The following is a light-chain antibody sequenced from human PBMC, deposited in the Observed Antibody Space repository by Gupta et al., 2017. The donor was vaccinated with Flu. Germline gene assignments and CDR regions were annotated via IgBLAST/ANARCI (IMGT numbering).Light chain of an antibody. CDR3: LLSYSGARV. CDR2: DTS. CDR1: TGAVTSGHY. J-gene: IGLJ3*02. Sequence: QAVVTQEPSLTVSPGGTLTLTCGSSTGAVTSGHYPYWFQQKPGQAPRTPIYDTSNKHSWTPARFSGSLLGGKAALTLSGAQPEDEAEYYCLLSYSGARVFGGGTKLTVL. V-gene: IGLV7-46*01.